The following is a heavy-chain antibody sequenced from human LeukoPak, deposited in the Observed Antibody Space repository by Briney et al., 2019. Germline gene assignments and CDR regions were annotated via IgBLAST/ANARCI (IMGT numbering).Heavy chain of an antibody. J-gene: IGHJ3*02. CDR3: ATYLTTDAFDI. V-gene: IGHV3-7*01. Sequence: GGSLRLSCAASGFTFSSYWMSWVRQAPGKGLEWVANTKQDGSEKYYVDSVKGRFTISRDNAKNLLYLQMNSLRADDTAVYYCATYLTTDAFDIWGQGTMVTVSS. CDR2: TKQDGSEK. CDR1: GFTFSSYW. D-gene: IGHD2-21*01.